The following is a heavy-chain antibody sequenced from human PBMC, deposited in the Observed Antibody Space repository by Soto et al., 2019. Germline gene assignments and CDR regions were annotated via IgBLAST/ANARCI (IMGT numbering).Heavy chain of an antibody. D-gene: IGHD3-16*01. Sequence: PGESRKISCKDSGYSITSYWIAWVRQMPGQGLEWMGIIFPDDSDSRYSRPFQGQFTISADKSISTAYVQWSSLKASDTAMYYCTRGGVATRTFDYWGQGTLVTVSS. CDR1: GYSITSYW. V-gene: IGHV5-51*01. CDR2: IFPDDSDS. J-gene: IGHJ4*02. CDR3: TRGGVATRTFDY.